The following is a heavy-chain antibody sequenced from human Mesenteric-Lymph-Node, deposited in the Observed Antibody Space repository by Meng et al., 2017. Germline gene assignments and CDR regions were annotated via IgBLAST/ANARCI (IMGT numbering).Heavy chain of an antibody. V-gene: IGHV3-30*01. CDR2: ISYDGSNK. CDR1: GFTFSSYA. J-gene: IGHJ5*02. CDR3: ARVVGVVGATEFDP. Sequence: GESLKISCAASGFTFSSYAMHWVRQAPGKGLEWVAVISYDGSNKYYADSVKGRFTISRDNSKNTLYLQMNSLRAEDTAVYYCARVVGVVGATEFDPWGQGTLVTVSS. D-gene: IGHD1-26*01.